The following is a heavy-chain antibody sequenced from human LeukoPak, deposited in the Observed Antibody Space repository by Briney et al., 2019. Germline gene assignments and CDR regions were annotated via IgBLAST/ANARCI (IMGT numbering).Heavy chain of an antibody. CDR2: INHSGST. CDR3: ARGVDYPTKGYCSSTSCYPRRATHWFDP. Sequence: RSETLSLTCAVYGGSFSGYYWSWIRQPPGKGLEWIGEINHSGSTNYNPSLKSRVTISVDTSKNQFSLKLSSVTAADTAVYYCARGVDYPTKGYCSSTSCYPRRATHWFDPWGQGTLVTVSS. D-gene: IGHD2-2*01. V-gene: IGHV4-34*01. CDR1: GGSFSGYY. J-gene: IGHJ5*02.